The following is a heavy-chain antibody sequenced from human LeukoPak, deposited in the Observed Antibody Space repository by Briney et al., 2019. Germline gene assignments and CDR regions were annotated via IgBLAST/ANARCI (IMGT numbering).Heavy chain of an antibody. CDR2: TYYRSKWYN. Sequence: SQTLSLTFAISGDSVSINSAAWNWIRQSPARGLEWLGRTYYRSKWYNDYAVSVKSRITINPDTSKNQFSLKLSSETAADTAVYYCARGGKAAAETRRYYYYMDVWGKGTTVTVSS. V-gene: IGHV6-1*01. CDR3: ARGGKAAAETRRYYYYMDV. J-gene: IGHJ6*03. CDR1: GDSVSINSAA. D-gene: IGHD6-13*01.